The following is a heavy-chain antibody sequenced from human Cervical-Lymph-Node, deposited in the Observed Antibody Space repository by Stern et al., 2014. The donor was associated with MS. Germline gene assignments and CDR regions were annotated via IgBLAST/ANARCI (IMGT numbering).Heavy chain of an antibody. Sequence: EVQLVESGGGLVQPGGSLRLSCAASGFTFSTYSMNWVRQAPGRGLEWVSYISSGSSTIYYADSVKGRFTISRDNAKNSLYLQMNSLRAEDTAVYYCARRVGSGSKIDYWGQGTLVTVSS. V-gene: IGHV3-48*01. CDR3: ARRVGSGSKIDY. J-gene: IGHJ4*02. CDR2: ISSGSSTI. D-gene: IGHD3-22*01. CDR1: GFTFSTYS.